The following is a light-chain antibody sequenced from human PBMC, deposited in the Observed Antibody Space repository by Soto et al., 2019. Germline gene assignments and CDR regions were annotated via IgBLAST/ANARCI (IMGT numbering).Light chain of an antibody. CDR1: QDISNY. V-gene: IGKV1-33*01. Sequence: DIQMTQSPSSLSASVGDRVTITCQASQDISNYLNWYQQKPGKAPMLLISDASNLETGVPSRFIGSGSGTDFTFTISSLQPADIATDFCQQCDDLPLTFGGGTKVEI. J-gene: IGKJ4*01. CDR2: DAS. CDR3: QQCDDLPLT.